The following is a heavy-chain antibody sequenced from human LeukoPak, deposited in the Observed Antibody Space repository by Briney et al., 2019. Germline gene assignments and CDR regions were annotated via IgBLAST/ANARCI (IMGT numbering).Heavy chain of an antibody. J-gene: IGHJ5*02. CDR1: GYTFTSYG. Sequence: ASVKVSCKASGYTFTSYGISWVRQAPGQGLEWMGWISAYNDNTNYAQKLQGRVTMTTDTSTSTAYMELRSLRSDDTAVYYCARLRTYCGGDCYSSWFDPWGQGTLVTVSS. V-gene: IGHV1-18*01. CDR2: ISAYNDNT. D-gene: IGHD2-21*02. CDR3: ARLRTYCGGDCYSSWFDP.